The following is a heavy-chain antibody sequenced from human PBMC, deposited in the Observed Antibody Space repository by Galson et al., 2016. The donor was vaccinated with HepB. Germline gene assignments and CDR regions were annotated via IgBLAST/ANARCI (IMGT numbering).Heavy chain of an antibody. CDR2: ISPGNSDT. Sequence: QSGAEVKKPGESLKISCKGSGYSFTTYWIGWVRQMPGKGLEWMGMISPGNSDTRYSPSFQGQVTISADQSINTAYLQWSSLKASDTAMYYCARTVSIAAAGGADYWGQGTLVTVSS. CDR1: GYSFTTYW. D-gene: IGHD6-13*01. J-gene: IGHJ4*02. V-gene: IGHV5-51*01. CDR3: ARTVSIAAAGGADY.